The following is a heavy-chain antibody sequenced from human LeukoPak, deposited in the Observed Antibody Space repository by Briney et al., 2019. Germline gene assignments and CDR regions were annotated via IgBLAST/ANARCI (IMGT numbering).Heavy chain of an antibody. CDR1: GYSIRSGSY. CDR2: MFHSGDT. J-gene: IGHJ4*02. D-gene: IGHD4-17*01. Sequence: SETLSLTCDAAGYSIRSGSYWGWIRQPPGKGLDWIGCMFHSGDTYHNPSLKSRVTISADTSKNQFSLKLTSVTAADTAVYYCAKVGAYGDYARHDYWGQGTLVTVSS. V-gene: IGHV4-38-2*01. CDR3: AKVGAYGDYARHDY.